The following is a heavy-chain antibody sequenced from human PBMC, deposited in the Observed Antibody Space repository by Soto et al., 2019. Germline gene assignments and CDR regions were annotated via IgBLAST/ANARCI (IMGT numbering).Heavy chain of an antibody. CDR3: AREGSYSAYNFAHGIQLWSFDF. V-gene: IGHV4-4*07. CDR2: IFSSGST. Sequence: NPSETLSLTCTVSVGSINTFYWSWVRQPAGKGLEWIGRIFSSGSTSFNPSLESRVAMSVDTSKNHFSLNLSSVTAADMAVHYCAREGSYSAYNFAHGIQLWSFDFWGQGALVTVSS. D-gene: IGHD5-12*01. J-gene: IGHJ4*02. CDR1: VGSINTFY.